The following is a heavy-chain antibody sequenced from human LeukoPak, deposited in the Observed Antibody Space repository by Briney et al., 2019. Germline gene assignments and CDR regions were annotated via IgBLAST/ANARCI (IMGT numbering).Heavy chain of an antibody. D-gene: IGHD3-22*01. Sequence: PSETLSLTCTVSRGSISSTSYYWGWIRQPPGKGLEWIGSIYYSGSTYYNPSLKSRVTISVDTSKNQFSLKLSSVTAADTAVYYCARLYYDSHYWGQGTLVTVSS. CDR3: ARLYYDSHY. CDR1: RGSISSTSYY. V-gene: IGHV4-39*01. J-gene: IGHJ4*02. CDR2: IYYSGST.